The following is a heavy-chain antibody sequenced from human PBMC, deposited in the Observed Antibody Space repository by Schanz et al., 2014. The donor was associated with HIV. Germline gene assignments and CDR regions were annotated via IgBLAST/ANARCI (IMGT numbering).Heavy chain of an antibody. Sequence: QVQLVESGGGVVQPGRSLRLSCAASGFTFSSYGMHWVRQAPGKGLEWVAVISYDGSNKYYVDSVKGRFTISRDDSKNTLYLQMNRLRAEDTAVYYCAKTTWGRRVDAFDIWGQGTMVTVSS. J-gene: IGHJ3*02. CDR2: ISYDGSNK. V-gene: IGHV3-33*05. D-gene: IGHD3-16*01. CDR1: GFTFSSYG. CDR3: AKTTWGRRVDAFDI.